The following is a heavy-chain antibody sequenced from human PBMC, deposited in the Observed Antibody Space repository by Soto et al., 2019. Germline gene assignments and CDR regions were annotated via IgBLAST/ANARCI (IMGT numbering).Heavy chain of an antibody. CDR1: GYSFTKYG. J-gene: IGHJ6*02. D-gene: IGHD2-2*01. Sequence: QVQLVQSGTEVKKPGASVKVSCKTSGYSFTKYGLHWVRQAPGQRLEWMGWINPGNGDTKYSQKFQGRVTITRGTSATTAYMELSSLRSEDSAVFYCARTDCSSTSCYNYYYYGMDVWGQGTTVTVSS. CDR2: INPGNGDT. CDR3: ARTDCSSTSCYNYYYYGMDV. V-gene: IGHV1-3*01.